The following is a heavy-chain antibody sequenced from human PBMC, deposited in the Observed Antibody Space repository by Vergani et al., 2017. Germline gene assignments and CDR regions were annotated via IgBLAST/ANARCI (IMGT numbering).Heavy chain of an antibody. Sequence: QVQLVESGGGVVQPGRSLRLSCAASGFTFNQYGMHWVRQAPGKGLEWVAVTWYDGNNKQYADSVKGRFTISRDNSKRTMYLHMNSLRDEDTGVYYCARDLRLLYNRFDPWGQGTLVTVSS. CDR1: GFTFNQYG. D-gene: IGHD1-14*01. V-gene: IGHV3-33*01. CDR2: TWYDGNNK. CDR3: ARDLRLLYNRFDP. J-gene: IGHJ5*02.